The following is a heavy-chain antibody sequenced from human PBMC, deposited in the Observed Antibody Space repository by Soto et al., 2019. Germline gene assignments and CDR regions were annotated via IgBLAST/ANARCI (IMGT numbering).Heavy chain of an antibody. CDR1: GGSISSGGYS. CDR3: ARGYARGLPGY. D-gene: IGHD3-16*01. CDR2: IYDSGNT. J-gene: IGHJ4*02. Sequence: QLQLQESGSGLVKPSQTLSLTCAVSGGSISSGGYSWNWIRQPPGKGLEWIGYIYDSGNTNFNPSLKSRAARPADRSKNHFSMTRTSLPAADTAVYDCARGYARGLPGYWGQGILVTVSS. V-gene: IGHV4-30-2*01.